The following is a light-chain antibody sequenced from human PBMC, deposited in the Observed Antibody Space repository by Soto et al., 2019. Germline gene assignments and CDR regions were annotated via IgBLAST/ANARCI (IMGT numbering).Light chain of an antibody. V-gene: IGKV1-39*01. CDR1: QSINSY. CDR3: QQSFSTPRT. Sequence: DIQMTQSPSSQSASVGDRVTITCRASQSINSYLNWYQQKPGKAPKLLIYAASSLQSGVPSRFSGSGSETDFTLTITSLKPDDFATYDWQQSFSTPRTFGQGTRV. CDR2: AAS. J-gene: IGKJ1*01.